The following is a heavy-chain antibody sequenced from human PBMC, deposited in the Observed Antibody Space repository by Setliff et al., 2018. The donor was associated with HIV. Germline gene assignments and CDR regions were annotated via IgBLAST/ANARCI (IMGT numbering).Heavy chain of an antibody. J-gene: IGHJ4*02. CDR3: AREHRLCSGERCVLPDY. D-gene: IGHD2-15*01. CDR2: IYPGDSDV. CDR1: GYTFTNHW. Sequence: GESLKLSCQASGYTFTNHWIGWVRLMPGEGLEWMAIIYPGDSDVRYNPSFQGQVTVSVDKSINTAYLQWSSLKASDTATYYCAREHRLCSGERCVLPDYWGQGTLVTVSS. V-gene: IGHV5-51*01.